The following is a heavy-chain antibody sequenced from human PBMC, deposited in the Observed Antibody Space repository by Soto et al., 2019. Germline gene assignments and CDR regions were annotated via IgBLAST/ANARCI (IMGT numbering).Heavy chain of an antibody. Sequence: PGGSLSLSCAASGFTFSSYAMSWVRQAPGKGLEWVSAISGSGGSTYYADSVKGRFTISRDNSKNTLYLQMNSLRAEDTAVYYCAKDYGGSLYPPDYWGQGTLVTVSS. CDR3: AKDYGGSLYPPDY. V-gene: IGHV3-23*01. J-gene: IGHJ4*02. CDR2: ISGSGGST. CDR1: GFTFSSYA. D-gene: IGHD5-12*01.